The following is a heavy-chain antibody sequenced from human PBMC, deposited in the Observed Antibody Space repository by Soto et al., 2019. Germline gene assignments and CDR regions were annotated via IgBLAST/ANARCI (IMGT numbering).Heavy chain of an antibody. CDR1: GGSFSGYY. CDR2: INHSGST. CDR3: AGSTTVTPPGMDV. Sequence: SETLSLTCAVYGGSFSGYYWSWIRQPPGKGLEWIGEINHSGSTNYNPSLKSRVTISVDTSKNQFSLKLSSVTAADTAVYYCAGSTTVTPPGMDVWGQGTTVTVSS. D-gene: IGHD4-4*01. V-gene: IGHV4-34*01. J-gene: IGHJ6*02.